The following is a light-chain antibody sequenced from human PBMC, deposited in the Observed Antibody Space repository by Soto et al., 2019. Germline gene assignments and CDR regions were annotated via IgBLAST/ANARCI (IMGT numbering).Light chain of an antibody. Sequence: QSALTQPPSASGSPGQSVTISYTGTSSDVGGYNYVSWYQQYPGKAPKVMIYEVTNRPSGVSSRFSGSKSGNTASLTISGLQAEDEADYYCSSYTGSNTLIFGGGTKLTVL. J-gene: IGLJ2*01. V-gene: IGLV2-14*01. CDR3: SSYTGSNTLI. CDR2: EVT. CDR1: SSDVGGYNY.